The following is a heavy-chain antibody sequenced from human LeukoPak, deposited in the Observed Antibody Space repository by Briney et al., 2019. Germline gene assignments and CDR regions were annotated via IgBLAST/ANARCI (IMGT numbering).Heavy chain of an antibody. Sequence: HPGGSLRLFCVLSEYTFSNIAMSCVRQAPGKGLEWVSSIDSGGGSTYYADSVKGRFTISRDNSKNTLYLQMNSLRAGDTARYYCASVDGSASRYYWGQGTLVTVSS. CDR3: ASVDGSASRYY. V-gene: IGHV3-23*01. D-gene: IGHD3-22*01. CDR1: EYTFSNIA. J-gene: IGHJ4*02. CDR2: IDSGGGST.